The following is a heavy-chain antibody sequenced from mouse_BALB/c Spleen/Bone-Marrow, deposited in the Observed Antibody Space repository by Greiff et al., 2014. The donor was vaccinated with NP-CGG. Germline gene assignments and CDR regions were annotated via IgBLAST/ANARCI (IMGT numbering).Heavy chain of an antibody. V-gene: IGHV1S29*02. J-gene: IGHJ3*01. CDR2: IYPYNGGN. Sequence: EVQLQLTGPELVKPVGSVKISCKASGYTLSDYNLHWVKQSHGKSLEWIGNIYPYNGGNGYHQKFKRKARLTVEYSSRTTYMELRSLTSEDSVVYLCARGWLLYWFAKWRYGLLVPVFA. CDR1: GYTLSDYN. CDR3: ARGWLLYWFAK. D-gene: IGHD2-3*01.